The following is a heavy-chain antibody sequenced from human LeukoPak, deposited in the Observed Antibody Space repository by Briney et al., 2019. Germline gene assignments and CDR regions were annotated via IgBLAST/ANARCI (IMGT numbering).Heavy chain of an antibody. D-gene: IGHD3-10*01. CDR3: AAYTYYYSSGSFGH. CDR1: GYSFTSYD. J-gene: IGHJ4*02. Sequence: ASVIVSCKASGYSFTSYDINWVRQATGQGPEWIGWMNPSSGNTGYAQRLQGRVTMTRDTSTSTAYLELSSLTSDDTAVYYCAAYTYYYSSGSFGHWGQGTLVTVSS. CDR2: MNPSSGNT. V-gene: IGHV1-8*01.